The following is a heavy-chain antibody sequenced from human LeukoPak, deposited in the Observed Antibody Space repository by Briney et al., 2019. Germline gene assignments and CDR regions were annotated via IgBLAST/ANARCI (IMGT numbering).Heavy chain of an antibody. D-gene: IGHD2-2*02. J-gene: IGHJ2*01. CDR2: INSDGSST. Sequence: GGSLRLSCAASGFTFSNYWMHWVRQAPGKGLVWVSRINSDGSSTSYADSVKGRFTISRDNPKNTLYLQMNSLRAEDTAVYYCARRSSAIPSYFDLWGRGTLVTVSS. CDR3: ARRSSAIPSYFDL. CDR1: GFTFSNYW. V-gene: IGHV3-74*01.